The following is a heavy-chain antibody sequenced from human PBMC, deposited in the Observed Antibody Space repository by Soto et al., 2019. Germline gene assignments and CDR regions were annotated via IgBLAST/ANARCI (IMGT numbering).Heavy chain of an antibody. CDR3: ARALIQLWPHYYYGMDV. V-gene: IGHV4-30-4*01. Sequence: PSETLSLTCTVSGGSISSGDYYGSWIRQPPGKGLEWIGYIYYSGNTYYNPSLKSRVTISVDTSKNQFSLKMSSVTAADTAVYYCARALIQLWPHYYYGMDVWGQGTTVTVS. CDR1: GGSISSGDYY. CDR2: IYYSGNT. D-gene: IGHD5-18*01. J-gene: IGHJ6*02.